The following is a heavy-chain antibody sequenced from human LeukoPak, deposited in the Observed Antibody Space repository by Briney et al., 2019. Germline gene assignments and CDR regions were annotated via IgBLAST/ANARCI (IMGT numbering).Heavy chain of an antibody. J-gene: IGHJ4*02. CDR1: GFTFSNYA. Sequence: GGSLRLSCAASGFTFSNYAMSWVRQAPGKGLDWVSGISGSGGTTNYADSVRGRFTISRDISKNTLSLQMNSLRAEDTAVYYCAKGPIVGATNYFDYWGQGTLVTVSS. D-gene: IGHD1-26*01. CDR2: ISGSGGTT. V-gene: IGHV3-23*01. CDR3: AKGPIVGATNYFDY.